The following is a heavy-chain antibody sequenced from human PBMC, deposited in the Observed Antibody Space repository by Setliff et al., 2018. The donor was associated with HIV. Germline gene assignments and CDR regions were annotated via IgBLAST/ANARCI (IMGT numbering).Heavy chain of an antibody. D-gene: IGHD2-21*02. CDR1: GFTFSSYN. CDR3: ARKKGNCCSDDNCQNWFDP. Sequence: PGGSLRLSCAASGFTFSSYNMNWVRQAPGKGPEWVSNISSSSSTIYYADSVKGRFTISRDNAKNSLYLQMNSLRAEDTAVYYCARKKGNCCSDDNCQNWFDPWGQGTLVTVSS. J-gene: IGHJ5*02. CDR2: ISSSSSTI. V-gene: IGHV3-48*01.